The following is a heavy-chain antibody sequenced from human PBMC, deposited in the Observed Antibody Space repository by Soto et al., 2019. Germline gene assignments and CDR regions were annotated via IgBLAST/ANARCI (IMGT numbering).Heavy chain of an antibody. CDR2: ISAYNGNT. CDR1: GYTFTSYG. D-gene: IGHD6-13*01. Sequence: ASVKVSCMASGYTFTSYGISWVRQAPGQGLEWMGWISAYNGNTNYAQKLQGRVTMTTDTSTSTAYMELRSLRSDDTAVYYCATTSAAGTSDYWGQGTLVTVSS. V-gene: IGHV1-18*01. J-gene: IGHJ4*02. CDR3: ATTSAAGTSDY.